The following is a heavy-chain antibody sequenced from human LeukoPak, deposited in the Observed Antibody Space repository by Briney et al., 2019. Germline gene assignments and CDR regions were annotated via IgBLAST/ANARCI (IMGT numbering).Heavy chain of an antibody. CDR2: ISYDGSNK. CDR3: AKDGEIMSVAVPAAMGSYFDY. D-gene: IGHD2-2*01. J-gene: IGHJ4*02. V-gene: IGHV3-30*18. Sequence: GGSLRLSCAASGFTFSSYGMHWVRQAPGKGLEWVAVISYDGSNKYYADSVKGRFTISRDNSKNTLYLQMNSLRAEDTAVYYCAKDGEIMSVAVPAAMGSYFDYWGQGTLVTVSS. CDR1: GFTFSSYG.